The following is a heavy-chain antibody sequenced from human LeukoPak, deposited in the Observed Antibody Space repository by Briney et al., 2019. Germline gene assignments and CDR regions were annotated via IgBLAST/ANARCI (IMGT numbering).Heavy chain of an antibody. CDR2: IKQDGSEK. D-gene: IGHD3-16*01. CDR1: GFTFGDYG. J-gene: IGHJ4*02. CDR3: ARGGNQGYYFDY. Sequence: SGGSLRLSCAASGFTFGDYGMSWFRQAPGKGLEWVANIKQDGSEKYYVDSVKGRFTISRDNAKNSLYLQMNSLRAEDTAVYYCARGGNQGYYFDYWGQGTLVTVSS. V-gene: IGHV3-7*04.